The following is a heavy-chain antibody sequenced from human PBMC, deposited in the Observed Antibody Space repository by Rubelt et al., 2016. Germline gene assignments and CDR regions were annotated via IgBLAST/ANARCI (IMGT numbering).Heavy chain of an antibody. J-gene: IGHJ4*02. D-gene: IGHD5-24*01. CDR1: GFTFSSHW. Sequence: EVQLVESGGGLVQPGGSLRLSCAASGFTFSSHWMSWVRQAPGKGLEWVANIKQDGSEQYYVDSVKGRFTISSDNAKNSLYLERNSLGAEDTAVYCCASDRGWLQHDYWGQGTVVTVSS. CDR3: ASDRGWLQHDY. CDR2: IKQDGSEQ. V-gene: IGHV3-7*01.